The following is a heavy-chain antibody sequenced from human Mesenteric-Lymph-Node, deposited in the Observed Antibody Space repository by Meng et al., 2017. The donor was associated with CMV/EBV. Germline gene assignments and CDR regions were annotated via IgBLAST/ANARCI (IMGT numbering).Heavy chain of an antibody. Sequence: ASVKVSCKASGYTFSSYGISWVRQAPGQGLEWMGIINPKDGDTRYEHNFQGRLTLTRDTSTSTVYMELSSLRSEDTAVYYCARDGGTIFDVINYGFDIWGQGTLVTVSS. D-gene: IGHD3-3*01. CDR3: ARDGGTIFDVINYGFDI. CDR2: INPKDGDT. J-gene: IGHJ3*02. CDR1: GYTFSSYG. V-gene: IGHV1-46*01.